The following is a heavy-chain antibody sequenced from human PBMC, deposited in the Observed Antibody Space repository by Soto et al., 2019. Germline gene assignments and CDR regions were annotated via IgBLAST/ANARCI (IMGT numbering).Heavy chain of an antibody. D-gene: IGHD6-6*01. CDR3: ARGSSAQGFRINDYGMDV. CDR1: GGTFSSYA. Sequence: QVQLVQSGAEVKKPGSSVKVSCKASGGTFSSYAISWVRQAPGQGLEWMGGIIPIFGTANYAQKFQVRVTITAYESTSTAYMELSSLRSEDTAVYYCARGSSAQGFRINDYGMDVWGQGTTVTVS. CDR2: IIPIFGTA. V-gene: IGHV1-69*01. J-gene: IGHJ6*02.